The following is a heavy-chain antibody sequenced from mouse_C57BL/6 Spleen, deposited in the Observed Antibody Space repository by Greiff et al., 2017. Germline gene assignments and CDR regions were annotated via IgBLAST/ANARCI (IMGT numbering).Heavy chain of an antibody. V-gene: IGHV1-69*01. D-gene: IGHD1-1*01. J-gene: IGHJ4*01. CDR3: ARRTTVVAADYYAMDY. Sequence: VQLQQPGAELVMPGASVKLSCTASGYTFTSYWMHWVKQRPGQGLEWIGEIDPSDSYTNYNQTFKGKSTLTVDKSSSTAYMQLSSLTSEDAAVYYCARRTTVVAADYYAMDYWGQGTSVTVSS. CDR1: GYTFTSYW. CDR2: IDPSDSYT.